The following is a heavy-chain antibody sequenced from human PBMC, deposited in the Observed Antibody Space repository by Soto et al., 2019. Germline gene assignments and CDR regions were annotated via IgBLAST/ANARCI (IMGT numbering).Heavy chain of an antibody. Sequence: QITLKESGPTLVKPTQTLTLTCTFSGFSLTTSGVGVGWIRQPPGKALEWLALIYWDDDKRYSSSLKSRLTITKDTSKNQVVLTMTNMDPVDTATYYCAHGRLTMVRGMIDAFDIWGQGTMVTVSS. V-gene: IGHV2-5*02. CDR2: IYWDDDK. CDR1: GFSLTTSGVG. D-gene: IGHD3-10*01. J-gene: IGHJ3*02. CDR3: AHGRLTMVRGMIDAFDI.